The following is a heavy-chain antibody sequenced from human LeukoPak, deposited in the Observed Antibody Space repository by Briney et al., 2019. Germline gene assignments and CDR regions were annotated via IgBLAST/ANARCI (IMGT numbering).Heavy chain of an antibody. CDR3: ARGGDTSGHYYFEYFQH. D-gene: IGHD3-22*01. Sequence: SETLSFTCTVSGYSISSGYYWGWIRQPPGKGLEWIGNIYHSGSTYYNPSLKSRVTISVDTSKNQFSVKLSSVTAADTAVYYCARGGDTSGHYYFEYFQHWGQGTLVTVSS. J-gene: IGHJ1*01. V-gene: IGHV4-38-2*02. CDR1: GYSISSGYY. CDR2: IYHSGST.